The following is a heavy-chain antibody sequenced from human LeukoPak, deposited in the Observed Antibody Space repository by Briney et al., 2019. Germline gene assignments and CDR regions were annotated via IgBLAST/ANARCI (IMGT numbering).Heavy chain of an antibody. J-gene: IGHJ4*02. V-gene: IGHV3-74*01. CDR3: AREGYSGPYLDY. Sequence: GGSLRLSCAASGFVFSRYWMHWVRQVPGKELVWVSRINSDGSSTSHADSVKGRFTISRDNAKNTLFLQMNSLRAEDTAVYYCAREGYSGPYLDYWGQGTLVTVSS. CDR1: GFVFSRYW. D-gene: IGHD4-11*01. CDR2: INSDGSST.